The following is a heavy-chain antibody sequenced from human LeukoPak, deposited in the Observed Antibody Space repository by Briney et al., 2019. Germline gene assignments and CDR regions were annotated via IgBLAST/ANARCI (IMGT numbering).Heavy chain of an antibody. V-gene: IGHV4-59*01. CDR3: AGGFEVIADSSGYDY. CDR2: IYYSGST. CDR1: GGSISSYY. J-gene: IGHJ4*02. Sequence: SETLSLTCTVSGGSISSYYWSWIRQPPGKGLEWIGYIYYSGSTNYNPSLKSRVTISVDTSKNQFSLKLSSVTAADTAVYYCAGGFEVIADSSGYDYWGQGTLVTVSS. D-gene: IGHD3-22*01.